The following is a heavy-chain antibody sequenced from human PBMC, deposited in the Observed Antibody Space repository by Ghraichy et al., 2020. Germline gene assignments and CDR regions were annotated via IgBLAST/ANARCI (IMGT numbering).Heavy chain of an antibody. J-gene: IGHJ4*02. CDR2: INHSGST. V-gene: IGHV4-34*01. CDR1: GGSFSGYY. D-gene: IGHD6-13*01. CDR3: ARGAAAYRFFDY. Sequence: SETLSLTCAVYGGSFSGYYWSWIRQPPGKGLEWIGGINHSGSTNYNPSLKSRVTISVDTSKNQFSLKLSSVTAADTAVYYCARGAAAYRFFDYWGQGTLVTVSS.